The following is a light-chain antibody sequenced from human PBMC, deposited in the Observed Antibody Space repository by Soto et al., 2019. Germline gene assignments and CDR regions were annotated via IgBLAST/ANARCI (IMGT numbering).Light chain of an antibody. CDR2: SNN. J-gene: IGLJ1*01. V-gene: IGLV1-44*01. CDR3: AAWDDSLNAYV. CDR1: SSNVGSNT. Sequence: QSVLTQPPSASGTPGQRVTISCSGSSSNVGSNTVNWCQQLPGTAPKLLIYSNNQRPSGVPDRFSGSKSGTSASLAISGLQSGDEADYYCAAWDDSLNAYVFATGTKLTVL.